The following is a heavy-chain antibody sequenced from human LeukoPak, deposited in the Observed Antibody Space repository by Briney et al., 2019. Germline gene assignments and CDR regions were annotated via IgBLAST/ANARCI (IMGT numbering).Heavy chain of an antibody. CDR1: GFTVSSNY. J-gene: IGHJ3*02. D-gene: IGHD4-17*01. CDR2: IYNGGNT. V-gene: IGHV3-66*01. CDR3: ARESTLTRDAFDI. Sequence: GGSLRLPCAASGFTVSSNYMSWVRQAPGKGLEWVSVIYNGGNTNLADPVQGTITIFTDNYKNTLYLQMNSLRAEDTAVYYCARESTLTRDAFDIWGQGTMVTVCS.